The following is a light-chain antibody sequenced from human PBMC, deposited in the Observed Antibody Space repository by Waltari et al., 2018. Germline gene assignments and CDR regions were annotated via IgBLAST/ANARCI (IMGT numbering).Light chain of an antibody. CDR2: EVI. Sequence: QSVLTQPPSASGSPGQSVTISCTGTSSDVGGYNYVSWYQQYPGKAPKLIISEVIKRPSGVPDRFSASKSGNTASLTVSGLQPEDEADYYCSSRASSSSLYLFGTGTKLTVL. CDR3: SSRASSSSLYL. CDR1: SSDVGGYNY. V-gene: IGLV2-8*01. J-gene: IGLJ1*01.